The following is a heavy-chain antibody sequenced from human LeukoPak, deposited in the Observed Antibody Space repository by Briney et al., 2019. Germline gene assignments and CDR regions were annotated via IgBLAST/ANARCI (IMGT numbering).Heavy chain of an antibody. J-gene: IGHJ5*02. Sequence: GGSLRLSCAASGFTFDDYGMTWVRQVPGKGLEWVSGINWNGGSTGYADSVKGRFTISRDNAKNSLYLQMNSLRAEDTAVYYCAREERWELPPRDYNWFDPWGQGTLVTVSS. D-gene: IGHD1-26*01. CDR2: INWNGGST. V-gene: IGHV3-20*04. CDR3: AREERWELPPRDYNWFDP. CDR1: GFTFDDYG.